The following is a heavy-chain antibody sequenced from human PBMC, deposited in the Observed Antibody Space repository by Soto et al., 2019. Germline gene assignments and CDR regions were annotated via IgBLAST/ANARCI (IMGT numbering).Heavy chain of an antibody. D-gene: IGHD3-22*01. CDR2: IYYSGST. CDR3: ARVVVVVGYDSSVLGWFDP. CDR1: GVSISSGDYY. Sequence: SDTLSLTCTVSGVSISSGDYYWSWIRQPPGKGLEWIGYIYYSGSTYYNPSLKSRVTISVDTSKNQFSLKLSSVTAADTAVYYCARVVVVVGYDSSVLGWFDPWGQGTLVTVSS. V-gene: IGHV4-30-4*02. J-gene: IGHJ5*02.